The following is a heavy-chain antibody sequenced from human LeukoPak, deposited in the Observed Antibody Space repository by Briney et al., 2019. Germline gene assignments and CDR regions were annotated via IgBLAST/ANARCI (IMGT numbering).Heavy chain of an antibody. D-gene: IGHD6-19*01. CDR3: ARDNDRSGWLFDY. J-gene: IGHJ4*02. CDR2: ISSSSSII. Sequence: GGSLRLSCAASGLTFSSYSMNWVRQAPGKGLEGVSYISSSSSIIYYADSVKGRFTISRDNAKNSLYLQMISLRDEDTAVYYCARDNDRSGWLFDYWGQGTLVTVSS. CDR1: GLTFSSYS. V-gene: IGHV3-48*02.